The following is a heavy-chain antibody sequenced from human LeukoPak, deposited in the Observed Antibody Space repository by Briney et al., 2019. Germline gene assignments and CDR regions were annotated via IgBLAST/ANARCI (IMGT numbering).Heavy chain of an antibody. CDR2: INHSGST. Sequence: SETLSLTCAVYGGSFSGYYWSWIRQPPGKGLEWIGEINHSGSTNYNPSLKSRVTISVDTSKNQFSLKLSSVTAADTAVYYCARGRDDYNFGSGFYYFDYWGQGTLVTVSS. D-gene: IGHD5-24*01. CDR1: GGSFSGYY. J-gene: IGHJ4*02. V-gene: IGHV4-34*01. CDR3: ARGRDDYNFGSGFYYFDY.